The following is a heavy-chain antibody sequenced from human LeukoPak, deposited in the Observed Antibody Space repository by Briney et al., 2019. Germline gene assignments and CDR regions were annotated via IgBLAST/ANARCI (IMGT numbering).Heavy chain of an antibody. CDR3: ARTDIAAAGPNDY. CDR1: GFTFSSYG. D-gene: IGHD6-13*01. CDR2: IWYDGSNK. Sequence: PGRSLRLSCAASGFTFSSYGMHWVRQAPGKGLEWVAVIWYDGSNKYYADSVKGRFTISRDNSKNTLYLRMNSLRAEDTAVYYCARTDIAAAGPNDYWGQGTLVTVSS. J-gene: IGHJ4*02. V-gene: IGHV3-33*01.